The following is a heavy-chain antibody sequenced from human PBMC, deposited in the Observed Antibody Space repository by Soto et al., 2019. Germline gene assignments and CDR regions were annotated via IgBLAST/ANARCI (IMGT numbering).Heavy chain of an antibody. V-gene: IGHV1-18*01. CDR1: GYSFTSYG. D-gene: IGHD1-7*01. CDR3: ARAWRAFFRELFDF. CDR2: ISAYNGDT. J-gene: IGHJ4*02. Sequence: GASVKVSCKTSGYSFTSYGITWVRQAPGQGLEWMGWISAYNGDTNFAQKLQDRFTMTTDASTSTAYMELRSLTSDDTVVYYCARAWRAFFRELFDFWGQGTQVTVSS.